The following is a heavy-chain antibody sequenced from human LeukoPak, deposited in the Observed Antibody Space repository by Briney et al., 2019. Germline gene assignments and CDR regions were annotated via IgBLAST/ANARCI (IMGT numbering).Heavy chain of an antibody. CDR2: IGSVSAYI. CDR1: GFAFNRYS. V-gene: IGHV3-21*01. Sequence: PGGSLRLSCAASGFAFNRYSMNWVRQAPGKGLEWVSSIGSVSAYIYYADSVKGRFTISRDNAKSSLYLQMNSLRAEDTAVYYCARDLSSGSRGWLDTWGQGTLVTVSS. CDR3: ARDLSSGSRGWLDT. D-gene: IGHD1-26*01. J-gene: IGHJ5*02.